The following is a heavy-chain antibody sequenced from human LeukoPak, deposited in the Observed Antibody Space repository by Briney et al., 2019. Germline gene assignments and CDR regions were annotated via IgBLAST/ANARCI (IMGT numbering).Heavy chain of an antibody. V-gene: IGHV4-31*03. CDR1: GGSISSGGYY. J-gene: IGHJ6*02. CDR3: ARDRWSSSPYYYYGMDV. CDR2: IYYSGST. D-gene: IGHD6-6*01. Sequence: SETLSLICTVSGGSISSGGYYWSWIRQHPGKGLEWIGYIYYSGSTYYNPSLKSRVTISVDTSKNQFSLKLSSVTAADTAVYYCARDRWSSSPYYYYGMDVWGQGTTVTVSS.